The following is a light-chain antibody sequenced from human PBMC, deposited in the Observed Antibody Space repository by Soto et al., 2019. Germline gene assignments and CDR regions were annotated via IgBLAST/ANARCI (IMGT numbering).Light chain of an antibody. CDR2: EVS. V-gene: IGLV2-14*01. CDR1: NSDVGGYNY. J-gene: IGLJ1*01. Sequence: QSVLTQPASVSGSPGQSITISCTGTNSDVGGYNYVSWYQQHPGKAPELMIYEVSHRPSGVSDRFSASKSGNTASLTISGLQAEDEADYYCNSFRVSHLYVFGTGTKVTVL. CDR3: NSFRVSHLYV.